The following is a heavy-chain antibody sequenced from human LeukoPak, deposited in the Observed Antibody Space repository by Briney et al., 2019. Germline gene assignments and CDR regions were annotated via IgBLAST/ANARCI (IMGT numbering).Heavy chain of an antibody. Sequence: PGGSLRLSCAASGFTFSSYWMHWVRQAPGKGLVWVSRINSDGSSTSYADSVTGRFTISRDNAKNTLYLQMNSLRAEDTAVYYCARQRIGAAAPLDYWGQGTLVTVSS. V-gene: IGHV3-74*01. CDR1: GFTFSSYW. CDR2: INSDGSST. D-gene: IGHD6-13*01. J-gene: IGHJ4*02. CDR3: ARQRIGAAAPLDY.